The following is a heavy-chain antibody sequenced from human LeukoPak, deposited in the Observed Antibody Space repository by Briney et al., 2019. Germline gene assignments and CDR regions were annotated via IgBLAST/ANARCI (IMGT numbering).Heavy chain of an antibody. CDR2: ISSSSTTI. Sequence: PGGPLRLSCAASGFTFRNYNMNWVRQAPGKGLEWVSYISSSSTTIYYADSVKGRFTISRDNAKNSLYLQMNSLRDEDTAVYYCAREGAAAAYNFDYWGQGTLVTVSS. CDR3: AREGAAAAYNFDY. J-gene: IGHJ4*02. V-gene: IGHV3-48*02. CDR1: GFTFRNYN. D-gene: IGHD6-13*01.